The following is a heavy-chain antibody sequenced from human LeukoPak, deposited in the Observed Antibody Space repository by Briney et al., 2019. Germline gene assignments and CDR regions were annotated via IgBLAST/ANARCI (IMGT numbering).Heavy chain of an antibody. V-gene: IGHV1-2*02. Sequence: ASVKVSCKASGYTFSDYYIHWVRQAPGQGLEWVGWINPNSGGTDSAQKLQGRVTMTRDTSISATYMELRTLTSDDTAVHYCARGTRGSYSSIHDWGQGTLVTVSS. CDR2: INPNSGGT. J-gene: IGHJ4*02. CDR3: ARGTRGSYSSIHD. CDR1: GYTFSDYY. D-gene: IGHD1-26*01.